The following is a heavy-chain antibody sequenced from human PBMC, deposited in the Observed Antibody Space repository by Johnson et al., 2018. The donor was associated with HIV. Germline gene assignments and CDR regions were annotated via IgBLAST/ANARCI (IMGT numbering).Heavy chain of an antibody. J-gene: IGHJ3*02. D-gene: IGHD3-10*01. CDR1: GFTFSSYD. CDR3: ASSSLAWGVDAFDI. Sequence: VQLVESGGGLIQPGGSLRLSCAASGFTFSSYDMHWVRQATGKGLEWVSAIGTAGDTSYPGSVKGRFTISRENAKNSLYLQMNSLRVEDTAVYYCASSSLAWGVDAFDIWGQGTKVTVSS. V-gene: IGHV3-13*01. CDR2: IGTAGDT.